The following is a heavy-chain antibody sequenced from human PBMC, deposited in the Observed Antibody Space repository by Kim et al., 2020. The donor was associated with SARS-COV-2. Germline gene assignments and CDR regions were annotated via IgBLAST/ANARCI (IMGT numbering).Heavy chain of an antibody. CDR3: ARRGQQLVRQGKNRRWFDS. Sequence: SETLSLTCAVYGGSFSGYYWSWIRQPPGKGLEWIGEINHSGSTNYNPSLKSRVTISVDTSKNQFSLKLSSVTAADTAVYYCARRGQQLVRQGKNRRWFDSWGQGTLVTVSS. D-gene: IGHD6-13*01. CDR1: GGSFSGYY. V-gene: IGHV4-34*01. J-gene: IGHJ5*01. CDR2: INHSGST.